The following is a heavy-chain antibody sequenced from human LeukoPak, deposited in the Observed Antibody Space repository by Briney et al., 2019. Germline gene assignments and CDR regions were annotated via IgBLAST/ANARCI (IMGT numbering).Heavy chain of an antibody. V-gene: IGHV4-34*01. CDR2: INHSGST. CDR3: ASSGITIFRKSFDY. D-gene: IGHD3-3*01. Sequence: SETLSLTCAVYGGSFSGYYWSWIRQPPGKGLEWIGEINHSGSTNYNPSLKSRVTISVDTSKNQFSLKLSSVTAADTAVYYCASSGITIFRKSFDYWGQGTLVTVSS. CDR1: GGSFSGYY. J-gene: IGHJ4*02.